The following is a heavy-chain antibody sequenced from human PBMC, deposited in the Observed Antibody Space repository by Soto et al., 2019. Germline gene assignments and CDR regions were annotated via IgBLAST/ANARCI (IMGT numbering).Heavy chain of an antibody. CDR1: GFTFSSYG. Sequence: QAQLVESGGGVVQPGRSLRLSCAASGFTFSSYGMHWVRQAPGKGLEWVAVISYDGSNKYYADSVKGRFTISRDNSKNTLYLQMNSLRAEDTAVYYCAKSLSGYVDYWGQGTLVTVSS. J-gene: IGHJ4*02. V-gene: IGHV3-30*18. CDR3: AKSLSGYVDY. D-gene: IGHD3-3*01. CDR2: ISYDGSNK.